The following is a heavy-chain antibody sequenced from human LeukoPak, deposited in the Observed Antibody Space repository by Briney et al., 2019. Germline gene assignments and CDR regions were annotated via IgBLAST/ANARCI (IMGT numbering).Heavy chain of an antibody. V-gene: IGHV4-39*01. CDR3: ARVTGDYGDY. CDR1: GGSISSSSYY. CDR2: IYYSGST. Sequence: KPSETLSLTCTVSGGSISSSSYYWGWIRQPPGKGLEWIGSIYYSGSTYYNPSLKSRVTISVDTSKNQFSLKLSSVTAADTAVYYCARVTGDYGDYWGQGTLVTVSS. D-gene: IGHD4-17*01. J-gene: IGHJ4*02.